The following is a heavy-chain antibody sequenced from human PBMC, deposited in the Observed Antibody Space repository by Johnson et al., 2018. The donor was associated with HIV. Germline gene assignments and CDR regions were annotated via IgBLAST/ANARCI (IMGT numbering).Heavy chain of an antibody. CDR2: INWNGGNT. CDR3: ARDPDDYGDLRGYIGAFDI. V-gene: IGHV3-20*04. D-gene: IGHD4-17*01. Sequence: VQLVESGGRVVRPGGSLRLSCAASGFTFDDYGMSWVRQAPGKGLEWVSGINWNGGNTGYVDSVKGRFTISRDNAKNSLYLPMNSLRAGDTALYYCARDPDDYGDLRGYIGAFDIWGQGTRVTVSS. CDR1: GFTFDDYG. J-gene: IGHJ3*02.